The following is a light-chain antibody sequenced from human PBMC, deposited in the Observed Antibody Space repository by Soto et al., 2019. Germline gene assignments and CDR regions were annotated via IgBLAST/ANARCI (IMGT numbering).Light chain of an antibody. Sequence: QSALTQPPSASGSRGQSVTISCTGTSSDVGGYNYVSWYQQHPGKAPKLMIYEVSQRPSGVPDRFSGSKSGNTASLTVSGLQADDEADYYCSSYAGNNNLIFGGGTQLTVL. CDR3: SSYAGNNNLI. CDR1: SSDVGGYNY. CDR2: EVS. V-gene: IGLV2-8*01. J-gene: IGLJ2*01.